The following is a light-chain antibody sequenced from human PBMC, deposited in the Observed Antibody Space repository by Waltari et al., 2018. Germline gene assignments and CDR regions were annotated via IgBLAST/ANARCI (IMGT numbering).Light chain of an antibody. Sequence: QSALTHPSPVSGSPGPSIPLPPAGTSSYRGHYKRVSWYQQHPGKAPKLMIYAVSKRPSGVSDRFSGSKSGDMASLTISGLQPEDEAEYFCSSYAGSSKGVFGGGTKVTVL. CDR2: AVS. CDR1: SSYRGHYKR. J-gene: IGLJ2*01. V-gene: IGLV2-23*02. CDR3: SSYAGSSKGV.